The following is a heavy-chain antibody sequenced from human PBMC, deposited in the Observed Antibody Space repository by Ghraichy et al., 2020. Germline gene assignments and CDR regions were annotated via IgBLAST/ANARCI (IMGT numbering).Heavy chain of an antibody. Sequence: SETLSLTCAVYGGSFSGYYWSWIRQPPGKGLEWIGEINHSGSTNYNPSLKSRVTISVDTSKNQFSLKLSSVTAADTAVYYCARGTPYYDFWSGYYSIRGKHYFDYWGQGTLVTVSS. CDR1: GGSFSGYY. CDR2: INHSGST. J-gene: IGHJ4*02. V-gene: IGHV4-34*01. D-gene: IGHD3-3*01. CDR3: ARGTPYYDFWSGYYSIRGKHYFDY.